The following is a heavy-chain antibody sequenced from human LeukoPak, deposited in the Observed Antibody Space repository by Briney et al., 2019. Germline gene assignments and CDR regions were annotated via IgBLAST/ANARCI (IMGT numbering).Heavy chain of an antibody. CDR1: GGTFSSYA. CDR2: IIPILGIA. V-gene: IGHV1-69*04. J-gene: IGHJ6*03. CDR3: ARASGARGYYYYMDV. D-gene: IGHD1-26*01. Sequence: SVKVSCKASGGTFSSYAISWVRQAPGQGLEWMGRIIPILGIANYAQKFQGRVTITTDESTSTAYMELSSLRSEDTAVYYCARASGARGYYYYMDVWGKGTTVTVSS.